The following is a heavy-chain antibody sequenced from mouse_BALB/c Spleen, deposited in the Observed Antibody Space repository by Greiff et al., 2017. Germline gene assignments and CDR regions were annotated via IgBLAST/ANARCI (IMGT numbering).Heavy chain of an antibody. V-gene: IGHV2-2*02. D-gene: IGHD2-3*01. Sequence: VMLVESGPGLVQPSQSLSITCTVSGFSLTSYGVHWVRQSPGKGLEWLGVIWSGGSTDYNAAFISRLSISKDNSKSQVFFKMNSLQANDTAIYYCARRRTSDGYYYAMDYWGQGTSVTVSS. CDR2: IWSGGST. CDR3: ARRRTSDGYYYAMDY. CDR1: GFSLTSYG. J-gene: IGHJ4*01.